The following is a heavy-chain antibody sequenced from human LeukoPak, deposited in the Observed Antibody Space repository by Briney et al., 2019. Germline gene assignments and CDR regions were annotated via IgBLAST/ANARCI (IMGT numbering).Heavy chain of an antibody. D-gene: IGHD2-2*01. Sequence: GASVKVSCKASGYTFTSYAMNWVRQAPGQGLEWMGWINPNSGGTNYAQKFQGRVTMTRDTSISTAYMELSRLRSDDTAVYYCATGDCSSTSCSPIENHWGQGTLVTVSS. CDR2: INPNSGGT. CDR3: ATGDCSSTSCSPIENH. CDR1: GYTFTSYA. J-gene: IGHJ5*02. V-gene: IGHV1-2*02.